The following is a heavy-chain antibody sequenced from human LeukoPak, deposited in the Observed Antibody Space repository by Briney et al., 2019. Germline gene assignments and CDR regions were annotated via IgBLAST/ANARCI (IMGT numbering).Heavy chain of an antibody. Sequence: GGSLRLSCAASGFTFSDYYMSWIRQAPGKGLEWVSYISSSGSTIYYADSVKGRFTISRDNAKNSLYLQMNSLRAEDTAVYYCARDPRVLGADIVVPYGMDVWGQGTTVTVSS. V-gene: IGHV3-11*01. D-gene: IGHD2-15*01. CDR1: GFTFSDYY. CDR3: ARDPRVLGADIVVPYGMDV. CDR2: ISSSGSTI. J-gene: IGHJ6*02.